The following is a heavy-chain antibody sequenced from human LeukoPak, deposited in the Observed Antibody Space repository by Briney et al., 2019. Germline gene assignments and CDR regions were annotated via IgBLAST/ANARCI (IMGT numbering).Heavy chain of an antibody. J-gene: IGHJ4*02. V-gene: IGHV3-11*01. CDR1: GFTFSDYY. Sequence: GGSLRLSCAASGFTFSDYYMSWIRQAPGKGLEWVSYISSNGDTIYYAASVKGRLTISRDNANNSLYLQMNSLRAEDTAVYYCARRKHNSYWSPNEYYFDYWGRGTLVTVSS. D-gene: IGHD1-26*01. CDR3: ARRKHNSYWSPNEYYFDY. CDR2: ISSNGDTI.